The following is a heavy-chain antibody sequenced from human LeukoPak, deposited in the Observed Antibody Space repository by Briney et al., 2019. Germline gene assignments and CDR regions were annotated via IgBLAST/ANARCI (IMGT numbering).Heavy chain of an antibody. CDR2: ITGSGGRT. D-gene: IGHD1-26*01. CDR3: AKAAYSDNTGSAEYFHH. V-gene: IGHV3-23*01. Sequence: GGSLRLSCAASGFTFSDYAMSWVRQAPGKGLEWVSDITGSGGRTSYADSVKGRFTISRDNSKNTLFLQMNSLRAEDTAVYYCAKAAYSDNTGSAEYFHHWGQGTLVTVSS. J-gene: IGHJ1*01. CDR1: GFTFSDYA.